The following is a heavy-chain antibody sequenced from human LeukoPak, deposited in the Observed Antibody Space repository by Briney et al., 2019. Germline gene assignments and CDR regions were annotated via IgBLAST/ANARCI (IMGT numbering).Heavy chain of an antibody. D-gene: IGHD2-2*01. CDR3: AREPLPYCSSTSCHGFGFDP. CDR1: GYTFTSYG. J-gene: IGHJ5*02. V-gene: IGHV1-18*01. Sequence: ASVQVSCKASGYTFTSYGISWVRQAPGQGLEWMGWVSAYNGNTNYAQKLQGRVTMTTDTSTSTAYMELRSLRSDDTAVYYCAREPLPYCSSTSCHGFGFDPWGQGTLVTVSS. CDR2: VSAYNGNT.